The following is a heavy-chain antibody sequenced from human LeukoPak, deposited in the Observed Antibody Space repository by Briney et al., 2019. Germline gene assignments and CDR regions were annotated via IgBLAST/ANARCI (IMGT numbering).Heavy chain of an antibody. V-gene: IGHV3-23*01. CDR3: AKDGRGVIPFDY. Sequence: PGGSLRLSCAASGFTVSSNYMSWVRQPPGKGLEWVSAISGSGGSTYYADSVKGRFTISRDNSKNTLYLQMNSLRAEDTAVYYCAKDGRGVIPFDYWGQGTLVTVPS. D-gene: IGHD3-10*01. CDR2: ISGSGGST. J-gene: IGHJ4*02. CDR1: GFTVSSNY.